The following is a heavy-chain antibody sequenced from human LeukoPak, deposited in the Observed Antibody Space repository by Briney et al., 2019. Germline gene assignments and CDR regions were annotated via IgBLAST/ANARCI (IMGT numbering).Heavy chain of an antibody. J-gene: IGHJ6*02. V-gene: IGHV3-33*01. Sequence: GRSLRLSCAASGFTFSSYGMHWVRQAPGKGLEWVAVIWYDGSNKYYADSVKGRFTISRDNSKNTLYLQMNSLRAEDTAVYYCAREESIAVAGSYYYYGMDVWGQGTTVTVSS. CDR1: GFTFSSYG. D-gene: IGHD6-19*01. CDR3: AREESIAVAGSYYYYGMDV. CDR2: IWYDGSNK.